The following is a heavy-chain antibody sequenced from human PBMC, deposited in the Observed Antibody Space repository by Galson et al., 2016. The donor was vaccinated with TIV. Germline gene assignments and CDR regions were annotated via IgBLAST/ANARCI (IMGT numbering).Heavy chain of an antibody. CDR1: GFALRNYG. V-gene: IGHV3-30*02. CDR3: VKDQLPYCGGDCFRPPFDS. D-gene: IGHD2-21*01. J-gene: IGHJ4*02. Sequence: SLRLSCATSGFALRNYGMHWVRQAPGKGLEWQAFIRYTGTYTTYADSIQGRFTLSRDISESTLYLHMNNLRPDDTAIYYCVKDQLPYCGGDCFRPPFDSWGQGTLLTVSA. CDR2: IRYTGTYT.